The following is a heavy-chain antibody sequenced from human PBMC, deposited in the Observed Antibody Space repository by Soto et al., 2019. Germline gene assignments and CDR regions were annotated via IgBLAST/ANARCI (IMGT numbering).Heavy chain of an antibody. CDR1: GFTFSSHA. J-gene: IGHJ4*02. Sequence: GGSLRLSCEAAGFTFSSHAMHWVRQAPGKGLEWMAVISYDGSNKYYADSVKGRFIISRDNSKNTLYLQMNSLRADDTAVYYCARAEFLFDYGGQGTLVTVSS. D-gene: IGHD2-21*01. CDR2: ISYDGSNK. V-gene: IGHV3-30-3*01. CDR3: ARAEFLFDY.